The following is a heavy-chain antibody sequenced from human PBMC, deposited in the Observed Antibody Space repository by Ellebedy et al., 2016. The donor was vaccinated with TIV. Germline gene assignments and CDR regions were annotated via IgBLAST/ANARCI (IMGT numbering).Heavy chain of an antibody. J-gene: IGHJ6*02. Sequence: GESLKISXKGSGYSFTSYWIGWVRQMPGKGLEWMGIIYPGDSDTRYSPSFQGQVTISADKSISTAYLQWSSLKASDTAMYYCARHRYGDYGGKDYYYGMDVWGQGTTVTVSS. CDR3: ARHRYGDYGGKDYYYGMDV. D-gene: IGHD4-17*01. CDR1: GYSFTSYW. CDR2: IYPGDSDT. V-gene: IGHV5-51*01.